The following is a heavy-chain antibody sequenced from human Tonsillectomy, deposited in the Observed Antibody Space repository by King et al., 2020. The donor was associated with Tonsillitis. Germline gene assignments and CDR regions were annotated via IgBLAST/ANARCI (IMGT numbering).Heavy chain of an antibody. V-gene: IGHV4-61*02. J-gene: IGHJ4*02. CDR1: GGSISSGNYY. CDR3: ARATYSSGWYGYFDY. D-gene: IGHD6-19*01. CDR2: IYASGST. Sequence: QLQESGPGLVKPSQTLSLTCTVSGGSISSGNYYWSWIRQPPGKGLEWIGRIYASGSTNYNPSLKSRVTISVDTSKNQFFLKLSSVTAADTAVYYCARATYSSGWYGYFDYWGQGTLVTVSS.